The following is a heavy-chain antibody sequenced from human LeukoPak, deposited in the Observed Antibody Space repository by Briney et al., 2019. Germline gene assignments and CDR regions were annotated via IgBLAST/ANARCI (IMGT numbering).Heavy chain of an antibody. CDR3: ARDSSVLNFYMDV. J-gene: IGHJ6*03. V-gene: IGHV4-4*08. CDR2: VFRTGDT. D-gene: IGHD2-2*01. Sequence: SETLSLTCTDSADSMSRYHWSWIRQSPEKGLEWIGYVFRTGDTAYNPSFTSRVTISLDMSRNQFSLKLTSVTAADTAVYYCARDSSVLNFYMDVWGKGTTVTVSS. CDR1: ADSMSRYH.